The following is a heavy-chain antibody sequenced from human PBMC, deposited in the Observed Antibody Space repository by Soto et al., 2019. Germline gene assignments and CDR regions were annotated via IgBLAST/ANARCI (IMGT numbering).Heavy chain of an antibody. CDR3: ARDPPSYSSSWYYQDY. Sequence: ASVKVSCKASGYTFTSYGISWVRQAPGQGLEWMGWISAYNGNTNYAQKLQGRVTMTTDTSTSTAYMELRSLRSDDTAVYYCARDPPSYSSSWYYQDYWGQGTLVTVSS. D-gene: IGHD6-13*01. CDR2: ISAYNGNT. CDR1: GYTFTSYG. J-gene: IGHJ4*02. V-gene: IGHV1-18*01.